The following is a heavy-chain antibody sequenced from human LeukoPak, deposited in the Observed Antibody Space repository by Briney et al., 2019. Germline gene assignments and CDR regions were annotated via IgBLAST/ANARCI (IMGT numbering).Heavy chain of an antibody. CDR3: AKDLGGGSGCYDL. Sequence: GGSLRLSCAASGFNFSDSRMTWVRQAPGTGLEWVASANQDGTEKNVVDSVGGRFTISRDNSKNTLYLQMNSLRAEDTAVYYCAKDLGGGSGCYDLWGRGTLVTVSS. D-gene: IGHD6-19*01. CDR2: ANQDGTEK. V-gene: IGHV3-7*01. CDR1: GFNFSDSR. J-gene: IGHJ2*01.